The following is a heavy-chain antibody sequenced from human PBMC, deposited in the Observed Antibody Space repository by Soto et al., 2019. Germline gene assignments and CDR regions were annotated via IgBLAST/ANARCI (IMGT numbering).Heavy chain of an antibody. D-gene: IGHD6-19*01. J-gene: IGHJ4*02. CDR2: TPGSGGSS. V-gene: IGHV3-23*01. CDR1: GFTFKSYA. Sequence: PGGSLRLSCAASGFTFKSYAMNWVRQAPGKGLEWVASTPGSGGSSYYADSVKGRFTISRDNSKNTLYLDLNSLKAEDTAMYYWARGGSTGWFYFDFWGQGTQVTVSS. CDR3: ARGGSTGWFYFDF.